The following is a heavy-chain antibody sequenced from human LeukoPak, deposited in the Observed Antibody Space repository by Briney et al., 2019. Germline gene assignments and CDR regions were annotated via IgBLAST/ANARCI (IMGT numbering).Heavy chain of an antibody. CDR1: GFTFSSYA. D-gene: IGHD3-22*01. CDR2: ISGSGGST. CDR3: AKCRPDYYDSSGYGDY. Sequence: GGSLRLSCAASGFTFSSYAMSWVRQAPGKGLEWVSAISGSGGSTYYADSVKGRFTISRDNSKNTLYLQMSSLRAEDTAVYYCAKCRPDYYDSSGYGDYWGQGTLVTVSS. V-gene: IGHV3-23*01. J-gene: IGHJ4*02.